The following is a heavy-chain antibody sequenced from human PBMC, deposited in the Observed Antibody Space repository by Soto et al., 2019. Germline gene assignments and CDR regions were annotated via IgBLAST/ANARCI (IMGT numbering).Heavy chain of an antibody. V-gene: IGHV4-59*08. CDR1: GGSISSYY. Sequence: SETLSLTCTVSGGSISSYYWSWIRQPPGKGLEWIGYIYYSGSTNYNPSLKSRVTISVDTSKNQFSLKLSSVTAADTAVYYCARRIYCSCGSCDYEWFDPWGQGTLVTVSS. CDR2: IYYSGST. J-gene: IGHJ5*02. CDR3: ARRIYCSCGSCDYEWFDP. D-gene: IGHD2-15*01.